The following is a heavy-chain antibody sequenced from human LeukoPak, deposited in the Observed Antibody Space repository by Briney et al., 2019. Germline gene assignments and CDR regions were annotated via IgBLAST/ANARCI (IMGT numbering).Heavy chain of an antibody. D-gene: IGHD1-14*01. Sequence: SETLSLTCTVSGGSISGHFWSRIRQPPGKGLEWIGYVYYSGSTTYNPSLKSRVTISVDTSKNRFSLKLSSVTAADTAVYYCARLLGSSTAVDYWGQGTLVTVSS. J-gene: IGHJ4*02. CDR1: GGSISGHF. CDR2: VYYSGST. V-gene: IGHV4-59*08. CDR3: ARLLGSSTAVDY.